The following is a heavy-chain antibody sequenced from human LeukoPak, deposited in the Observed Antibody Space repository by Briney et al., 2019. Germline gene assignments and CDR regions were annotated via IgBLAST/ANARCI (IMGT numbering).Heavy chain of an antibody. J-gene: IGHJ4*02. V-gene: IGHV3-74*01. CDR2: INSDGSST. CDR3: ARLYDYGDTTRGY. CDR1: GFTFSSYW. D-gene: IGHD4-17*01. Sequence: PGGSLRLSCAASGFTFSSYWMHWVRQAPGRGLVWVSRINSDGSSTSYADSVKGRFTISRDNAKNTLYLQMNSLRAEDTAVYYCARLYDYGDTTRGYWGQGTLVTVSS.